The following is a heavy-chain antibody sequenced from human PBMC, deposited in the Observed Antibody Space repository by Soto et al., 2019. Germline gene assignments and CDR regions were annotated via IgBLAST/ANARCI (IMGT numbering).Heavy chain of an antibody. CDR3: ARLRVDGALYNWFDP. D-gene: IGHD6-19*01. V-gene: IGHV4-39*01. J-gene: IGHJ5*02. CDR2: IYYSGST. CDR1: GGSISSSSYY. Sequence: SETLSLTCTVSGGSISSSSYYWGWIRHPPGKGLEWIGSIYYSGSTYYNPSLKSRVTISVDTSKNQFSLKLSSVTAADTAVYYCARLRVDGALYNWFDPWGQGTLVTVSS.